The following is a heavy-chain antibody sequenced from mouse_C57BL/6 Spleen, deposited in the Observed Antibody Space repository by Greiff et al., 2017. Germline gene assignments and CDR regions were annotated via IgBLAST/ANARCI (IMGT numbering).Heavy chain of an antibody. CDR1: GYTFTNYW. CDR3: ARGTTYGSSPYYAMDY. D-gene: IGHD1-1*01. CDR2: IYPGGGYT. J-gene: IGHJ4*01. V-gene: IGHV1-63*01. Sequence: QVQLKQSGAELVRPGTSVKMSCKASGYTFTNYWIGWAKQRPGHGLEWIGDIYPGGGYTNYNEKFKGKATLTADKSSSTAYMQFSSLTSEDSAIYYCARGTTYGSSPYYAMDYWGQGTSVTVSS.